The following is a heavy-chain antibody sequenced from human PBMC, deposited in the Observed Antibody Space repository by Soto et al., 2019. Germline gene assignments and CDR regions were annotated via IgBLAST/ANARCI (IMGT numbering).Heavy chain of an antibody. CDR2: ISYDGSNK. J-gene: IGHJ6*02. CDR3: AKDTRFGTTGYYGMDV. D-gene: IGHD3-10*01. V-gene: IGHV3-30*18. Sequence: LRLSCAASGFTFSSYGMHWVRQAPGKGLEWVAVISYDGSNKYYADSVKGRFTISRDNSKNTLYLQMNSLRAEDTAVYYCAKDTRFGTTGYYGMDVWGQGTTVTVSS. CDR1: GFTFSSYG.